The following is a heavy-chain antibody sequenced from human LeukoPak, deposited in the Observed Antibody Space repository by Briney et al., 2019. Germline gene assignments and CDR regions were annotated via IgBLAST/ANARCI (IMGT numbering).Heavy chain of an antibody. J-gene: IGHJ6*02. CDR3: ASRLYSSGWYYYYYGMDV. CDR1: GGSISSSSYY. Sequence: SETLSLTCTVSGGSISSSSYYWGWIRQPPGKGLEWIGSIYYSGSTYYNPSLKSRVTISVDTSKNQFSLKLSSVTAADTAVYYCASRLYSSGWYYYYYGMDVWGQGTTVTVSS. D-gene: IGHD6-19*01. V-gene: IGHV4-39*01. CDR2: IYYSGST.